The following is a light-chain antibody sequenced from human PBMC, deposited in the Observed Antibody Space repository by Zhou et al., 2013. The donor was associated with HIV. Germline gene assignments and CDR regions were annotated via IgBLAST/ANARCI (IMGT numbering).Light chain of an antibody. CDR2: KAS. Sequence: DIQMTQSPSTLSASVGDRVTISCRASQTISSWLAWYQQKPGKAPKLLIYKASSLESGVPSRFSGSGSGTEFTLTISCLQSEDFATYYCQQYYSYPRTFGQGTNGGNQT. V-gene: IGKV1-5*03. CDR1: QTISSW. J-gene: IGKJ1*01. CDR3: QQYYSYPRT.